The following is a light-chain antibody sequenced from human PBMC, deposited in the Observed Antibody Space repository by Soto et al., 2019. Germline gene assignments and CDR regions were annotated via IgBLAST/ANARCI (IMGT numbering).Light chain of an antibody. Sequence: PGERVTLSCRASQSVSSSCLTWYQQKPGQAPRLLIYGASTRATGIPARFSGSGSGTDFTLTISSLQPEDFAVYYCQQDYNLPVFGQGTKLEIK. V-gene: IGKV3D-7*01. J-gene: IGKJ2*01. CDR3: QQDYNLPV. CDR2: GAS. CDR1: QSVSSSC.